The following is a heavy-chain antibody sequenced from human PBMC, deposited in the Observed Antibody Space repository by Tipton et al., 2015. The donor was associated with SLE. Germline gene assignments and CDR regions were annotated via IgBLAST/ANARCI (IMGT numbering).Heavy chain of an antibody. V-gene: IGHV4-39*01. CDR1: GGSIHTDNYY. D-gene: IGHD6-13*01. J-gene: IGHJ4*02. CDR3: ARGKIAAAGWYYFDY. CDR2: ISSSGDT. Sequence: TLSLTCTVSGGSIHTDNYYWGWIPQPPGQGLGWLGAISSSGDTYYNPSLKSRVSMSIDTSNNQFSLDLSSVAAADTALYYCARGKIAAAGWYYFDYWDQGTLVTVSS.